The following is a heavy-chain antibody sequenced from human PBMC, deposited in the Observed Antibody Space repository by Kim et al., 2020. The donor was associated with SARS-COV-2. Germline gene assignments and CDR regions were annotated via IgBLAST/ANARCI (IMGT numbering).Heavy chain of an antibody. D-gene: IGHD3-9*01. CDR1: GYTFTSYG. J-gene: IGHJ6*02. Sequence: ASVKVSCKASGYTFTSYGISWVRQAPGQGLEWMGWISAYNGNTNYAQKLQGRVTMTTDTSTSTAYMELRSLRSDDTAVYYCAREPPYYDILTGYFREYYYYGMDVWGQGTTVTVSS. CDR2: ISAYNGNT. V-gene: IGHV1-18*04. CDR3: AREPPYYDILTGYFREYYYYGMDV.